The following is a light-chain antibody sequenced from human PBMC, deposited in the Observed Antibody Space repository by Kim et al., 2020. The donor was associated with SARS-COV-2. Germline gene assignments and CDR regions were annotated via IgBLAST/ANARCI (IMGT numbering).Light chain of an antibody. CDR2: DAS. J-gene: IGKJ1*01. V-gene: IGKV3-11*01. CDR3: QHRSNWPWT. CDR1: QSVSSY. Sequence: EIVLTQSPATLSLSPGERATLSCRASQSVSSYLAWYQHKPGQAPRVLIYDASNRATGIPARFSGSGSGTDFTLTISSLEPEDCAVYYCQHRSNWPWTFGQGTKVDIK.